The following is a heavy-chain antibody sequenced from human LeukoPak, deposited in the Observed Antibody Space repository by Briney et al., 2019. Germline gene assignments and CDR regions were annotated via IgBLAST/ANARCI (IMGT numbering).Heavy chain of an antibody. CDR2: INHSGST. J-gene: IGHJ4*02. CDR1: GGSFSGYY. D-gene: IGHD3-22*01. Sequence: SETLSLTCAVYGGSFSGYYWSWIRQPPGKGLEWIGEINHSGSTNYNPSLKSRVTISVDTSKNQFSLKLSSVTAADTAVYYCARTLYVYYYDSSGYSFWGQGTLATVSS. CDR3: ARTLYVYYYDSSGYSF. V-gene: IGHV4-34*01.